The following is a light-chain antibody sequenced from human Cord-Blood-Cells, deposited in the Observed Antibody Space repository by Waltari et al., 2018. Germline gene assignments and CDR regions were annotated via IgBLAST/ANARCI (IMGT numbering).Light chain of an antibody. V-gene: IGLV2-23*02. CDR3: CSYAGSSTFVV. CDR1: SSDVGSYNL. J-gene: IGLJ2*01. CDR2: EDS. Sequence: QSALTQPASVSGSPGQSITISCTGTSSDVGSYNLLSWYQQHPGKAPKLMIYEDSKRPSGVSNRFSGSKAGNTASLTISGLQAEDEADYYCCSYAGSSTFVVFGGGTKLTVL.